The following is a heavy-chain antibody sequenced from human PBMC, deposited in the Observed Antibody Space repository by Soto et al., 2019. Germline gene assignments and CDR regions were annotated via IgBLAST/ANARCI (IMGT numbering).Heavy chain of an antibody. Sequence: QVQLVQSGAEVKKPGASVKVSCKASGYTFTNYAISWVRQAPGRGLEWMGWISAYNDNTNYAQKLQGRGTMATDTATSTADMELRSLRSDDTAVYYCAIGWFGEFVYDFDYWGQGTLVTVSS. J-gene: IGHJ4*02. V-gene: IGHV1-18*01. CDR1: GYTFTNYA. CDR2: ISAYNDNT. D-gene: IGHD3-10*01. CDR3: AIGWFGEFVYDFDY.